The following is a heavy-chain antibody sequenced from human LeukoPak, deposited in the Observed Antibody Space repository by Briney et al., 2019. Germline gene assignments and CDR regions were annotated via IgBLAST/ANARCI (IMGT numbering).Heavy chain of an antibody. J-gene: IGHJ4*02. D-gene: IGHD2-21*02. CDR1: GFTFSSYW. Sequence: PGGSLRLSCAASGFTFSSYWMSWVRQAPGKGLEWVANIKQDGSEKYYVDSVKGRFTISRDNAKNSLYLQMNSLRAEDTAVYYCARELCGGDCYSTHFDYWGQGTLVTVSS. V-gene: IGHV3-7*01. CDR3: ARELCGGDCYSTHFDY. CDR2: IKQDGSEK.